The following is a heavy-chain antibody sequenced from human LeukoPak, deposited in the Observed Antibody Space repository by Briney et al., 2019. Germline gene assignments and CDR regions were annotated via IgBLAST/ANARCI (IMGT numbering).Heavy chain of an antibody. Sequence: SETLSLTCTVSGGSISSYYWSWLRQPAGKGLEWIGRIYTSGSTNYNPSLTSRVTMSVDTSKNQFSLKLSSVTAADTAVYYCARDQTYYDSSGYSLYAFDIWGQGTMVTVSS. D-gene: IGHD3-22*01. J-gene: IGHJ3*02. CDR3: ARDQTYYDSSGYSLYAFDI. CDR2: IYTSGST. V-gene: IGHV4-4*07. CDR1: GGSISSYY.